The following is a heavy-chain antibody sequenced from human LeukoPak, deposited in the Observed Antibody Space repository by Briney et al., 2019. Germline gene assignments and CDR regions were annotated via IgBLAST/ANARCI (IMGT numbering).Heavy chain of an antibody. J-gene: IGHJ5*02. CDR2: MNPNSGNT. CDR3: ARGETYYYGSGQTNWFDP. V-gene: IGHV1-8*01. D-gene: IGHD3-10*01. CDR1: GYTFTSYD. Sequence: GASVKVSCKASGYTFTSYDINWMRQATGQGLEWMGWMNPNSGNTGYAQKFQGRVTMTRNTSISTAYMELSSLRSEDTAVYYCARGETYYYGSGQTNWFDPWGQGTLVTVSS.